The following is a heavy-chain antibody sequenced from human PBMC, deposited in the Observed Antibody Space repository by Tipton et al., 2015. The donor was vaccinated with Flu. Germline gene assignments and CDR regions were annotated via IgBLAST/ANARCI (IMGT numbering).Heavy chain of an antibody. Sequence: LRLSCAASGFTFSSYAMSWVRQAPGKGLEWVGNVRQAGSPYYNPSLRSRLSISLDRPKNQFSLRLTSVTAADTAVYYCARRDYSNYVSDPKSWFDPWGQGTLVAVSS. V-gene: IGHV4-38-2*01. D-gene: IGHD4-11*01. J-gene: IGHJ5*02. CDR1: GFTFSSYA. CDR2: VRQAGSP. CDR3: ARRDYSNYVSDPKSWFDP.